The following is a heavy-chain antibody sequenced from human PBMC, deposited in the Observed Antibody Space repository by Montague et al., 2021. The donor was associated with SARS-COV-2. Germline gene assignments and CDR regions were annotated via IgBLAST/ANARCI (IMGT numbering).Heavy chain of an antibody. V-gene: IGHV4-34*01. Sequence: SETLSLTCAVYGGSFGDYFWSWIRQPPGKGLEWIGDINQSGSTKYIPSLKSRLTMSVDTSKNQVSLRLTSVTAADTAVYYCAIRETRLPVRRAFPVWLGDLCADWFDPWGRGTLVIVSS. CDR3: AIRETRLPVRRAFPVWLGDLCADWFDP. CDR1: GGSFGDYF. J-gene: IGHJ5*02. CDR2: INQSGST. D-gene: IGHD3-10*01.